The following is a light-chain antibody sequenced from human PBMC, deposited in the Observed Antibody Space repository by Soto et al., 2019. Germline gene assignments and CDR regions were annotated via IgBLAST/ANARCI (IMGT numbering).Light chain of an antibody. CDR3: QQYNSYSWT. J-gene: IGKJ1*01. CDR1: QSISSW. Sequence: DIQMTQSPSTLSASVGDRVTITCRASQSISSWLAWYQQKPGKAPKLLIYKASSLESGVSSMFSCSGSGTEFTLTISSLQPDDFASYYCQQYNSYSWTFGQGTQVAIK. V-gene: IGKV1-5*03. CDR2: KAS.